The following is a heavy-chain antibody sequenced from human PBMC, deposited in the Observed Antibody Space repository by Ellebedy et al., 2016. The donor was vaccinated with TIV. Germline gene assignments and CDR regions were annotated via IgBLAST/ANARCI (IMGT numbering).Heavy chain of an antibody. J-gene: IGHJ4*02. CDR2: INHSGST. D-gene: IGHD5-18*01. CDR1: GGSFSDYY. CDR3: ARWEYSYGYDY. V-gene: IGHV4-34*01. Sequence: MPSETLSLTCAVYGGSFSDYYWSWIRQPPGKGLEWIGEINHSGSTNYNPSLKSRVTISVDTSKNQFSLKLSSVTAADTAVYYCARWEYSYGYDYWGQGTLVTVSS.